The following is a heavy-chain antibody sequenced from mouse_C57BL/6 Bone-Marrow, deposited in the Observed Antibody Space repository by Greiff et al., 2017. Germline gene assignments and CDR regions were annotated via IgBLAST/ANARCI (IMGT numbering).Heavy chain of an antibody. V-gene: IGHV1-81*01. Sequence: QVQLQQSGAELARPGASVKLSCKASGYTFTSYGISWVKQRTGQGLEWIGEIYPRSGNTYYNEKFKGKATLTADKSSSTAYMELRSLTSEDSAVYFCARGAYYQFYYYAMDYWGQGTSVTGSS. D-gene: IGHD2-10*01. CDR1: GYTFTSYG. J-gene: IGHJ4*01. CDR3: ARGAYYQFYYYAMDY. CDR2: IYPRSGNT.